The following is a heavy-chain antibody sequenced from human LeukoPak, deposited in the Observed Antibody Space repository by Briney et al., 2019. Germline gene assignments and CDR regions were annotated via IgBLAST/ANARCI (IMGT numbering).Heavy chain of an antibody. Sequence: PGGSLRLSCAASGFTFSSYSMSWVRQAPGKGLEWVSVIYSGGSTYYADSVKGRFTISRDNSKNTLYLQMNSLRAEDTAVYYCARTTRYDSSGYYHYYFDYWGQGTLVTVSS. V-gene: IGHV3-53*01. CDR1: GFTFSSYS. CDR2: IYSGGST. CDR3: ARTTRYDSSGYYHYYFDY. D-gene: IGHD3-22*01. J-gene: IGHJ4*02.